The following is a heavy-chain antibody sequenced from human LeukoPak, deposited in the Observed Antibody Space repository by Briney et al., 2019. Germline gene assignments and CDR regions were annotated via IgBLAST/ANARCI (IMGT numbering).Heavy chain of an antibody. D-gene: IGHD6-19*01. CDR1: GYIFSVYW. Sequence: GESLKISCQASGYIFSVYWIGWGRQMPGKGLEGMGSVYPGDSDTKYNPSFQGHVTISADRSMNTAYLEWSSLKASDTAMYSCARRGAVAGTNFDYWGQGTLVTVSS. CDR2: VYPGDSDT. J-gene: IGHJ4*02. V-gene: IGHV5-51*01. CDR3: ARRGAVAGTNFDY.